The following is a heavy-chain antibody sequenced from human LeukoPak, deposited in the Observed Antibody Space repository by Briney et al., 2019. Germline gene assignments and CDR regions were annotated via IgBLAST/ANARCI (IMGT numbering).Heavy chain of an antibody. J-gene: IGHJ4*02. CDR1: GGSISSYY. D-gene: IGHD3-3*01. CDR3: ASRMRNYDFWSGYYRDY. V-gene: IGHV4-34*01. Sequence: SETQSLTCTVSGGSISSYYWSWIRQPPGKGLEWIGEINHSGSTNYNPSLKSRVTISVDTSKNQFSLKLSSVTAADTAVYYCASRMRNYDFWSGYYRDYWGQGTLVTVSS. CDR2: INHSGST.